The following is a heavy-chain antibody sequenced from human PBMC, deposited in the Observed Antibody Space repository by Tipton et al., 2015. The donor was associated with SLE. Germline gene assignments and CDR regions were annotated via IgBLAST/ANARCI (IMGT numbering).Heavy chain of an antibody. V-gene: IGHV4-34*01. D-gene: IGHD6-13*01. J-gene: IGHJ3*02. CDR2: INDSGST. CDR1: GGYFSGYY. Sequence: LRLSCAVYGGYFSGYYWTLIRQPPGKGLEWIGDINDSGSTNYNPSLKSRVTISADVSKNQFSLNLTSVTAAETAVSYCARGMAKLGAFDIWGQGTTVTFSS. CDR3: ARGMAKLGAFDI.